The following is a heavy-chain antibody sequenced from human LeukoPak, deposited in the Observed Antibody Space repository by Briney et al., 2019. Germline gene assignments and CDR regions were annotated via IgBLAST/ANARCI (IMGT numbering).Heavy chain of an antibody. CDR2: INPNSGGT. J-gene: IGHJ4*02. D-gene: IGHD3-10*01. CDR1: GYTFTGYY. Sequence: ASVKVSCKASGYTFTGYYMHWVRQAPGQGLEWMGWINPNSGGTNYAQKFQGRVTMTRDTSISTAYMELSRLRSDDTAMYYCARGGNRFGGFYFDYWGQGIQVIVSS. CDR3: ARGGNRFGGFYFDY. V-gene: IGHV1-2*02.